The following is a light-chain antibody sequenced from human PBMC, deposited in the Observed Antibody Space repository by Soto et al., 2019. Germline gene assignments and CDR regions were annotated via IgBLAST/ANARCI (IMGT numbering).Light chain of an antibody. Sequence: NFMLTQPHSVSESPGKTVTISYTGSSGSIATNSVQWCQQRTGSVPTTVIYEDNQRPSGVPDRFSGSIDNSSNSASLTISGLKTEDEADYYCQSYNRSNQVFGGGTQLTVL. V-gene: IGLV6-57*02. CDR2: EDN. CDR1: SGSIATNS. CDR3: QSYNRSNQV. J-gene: IGLJ7*01.